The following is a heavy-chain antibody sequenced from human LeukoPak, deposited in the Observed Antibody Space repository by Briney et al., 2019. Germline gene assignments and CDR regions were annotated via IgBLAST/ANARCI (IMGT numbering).Heavy chain of an antibody. J-gene: IGHJ4*02. CDR3: ARLGAFEETNFDS. D-gene: IGHD2-8*01. CDR1: GYSFTSYW. CDR2: IYPGDSDT. Sequence: GESLQISCKGSGYSFTSYWIGWVRQVPGKGLEWMGIIYPGDSDTRYSPSFQGQVTISADKSISTAYLQWSSLKASDTAMYYCARLGAFEETNFDSWGQGTLVTVSS. V-gene: IGHV5-51*01.